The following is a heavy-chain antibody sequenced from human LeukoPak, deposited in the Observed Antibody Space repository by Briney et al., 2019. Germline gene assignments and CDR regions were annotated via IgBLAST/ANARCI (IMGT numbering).Heavy chain of an antibody. V-gene: IGHV3-33*01. Sequence: GGSLRLSCAASGYIFSRYGMHWVRQAPGKGLERVAVIWNDGTNKKYADSVQGRFTISRDNSKNTLDLQMNSLRAEDTAVYYCARLGSQNYFDYWGQGTLVTVSS. CDR1: GYIFSRYG. J-gene: IGHJ4*02. CDR3: ARLGSQNYFDY. CDR2: IWNDGTNK. D-gene: IGHD3-10*01.